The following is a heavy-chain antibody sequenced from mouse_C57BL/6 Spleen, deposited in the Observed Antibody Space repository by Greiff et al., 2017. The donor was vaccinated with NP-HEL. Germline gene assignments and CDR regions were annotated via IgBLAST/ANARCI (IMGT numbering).Heavy chain of an antibody. V-gene: IGHV5-17*01. J-gene: IGHJ3*01. CDR3: ATGSSYGGFAY. Sequence: DVQLVESGGGLVKPGGSLKLSCAASGFTFSDYGMHWVRQAPEKGLEWVAYISSGSSTIYYADTVKGRFTISRDNAKNTLFLQMTSLRSEDTAMYYCATGSSYGGFAYWGQGTLVTVSA. CDR2: ISSGSSTI. CDR1: GFTFSDYG. D-gene: IGHD1-1*01.